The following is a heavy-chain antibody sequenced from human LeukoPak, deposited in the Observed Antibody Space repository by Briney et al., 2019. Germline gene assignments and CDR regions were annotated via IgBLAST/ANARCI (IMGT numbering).Heavy chain of an antibody. CDR1: GGSISTSSFY. Sequence: PSETLSLTCTVSGGSISTSSFYWGWMRQPPGKGRVWIGNIYYSGSTYYNPSLKRRVTFSVDTSKNQFSLKLISVTAAGTAVYYCARGLHAGGFGELLTYWYFDVWGRGTLVTVSS. J-gene: IGHJ2*01. CDR2: IYYSGST. CDR3: ARGLHAGGFGELLTYWYFDV. D-gene: IGHD3-10*01. V-gene: IGHV4-39*07.